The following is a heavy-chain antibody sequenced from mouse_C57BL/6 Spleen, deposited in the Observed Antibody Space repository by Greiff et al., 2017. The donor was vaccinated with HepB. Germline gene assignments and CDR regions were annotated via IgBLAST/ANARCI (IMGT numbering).Heavy chain of an antibody. CDR2: IDPNSGGT. J-gene: IGHJ2*01. Sequence: QVQLQQPGAELVKPGASVKLSCKASGYTFTSYWMHWVKQRPGRGLEWIGRIDPNSGGTKYNEKFKSKATLTVDKPSSTAYMQLSSLTSEDSAVYYCARDPGGSIYYDYDLDYWGQGTTLTVSS. V-gene: IGHV1-72*01. CDR3: ARDPGGSIYYDYDLDY. D-gene: IGHD2-4*01. CDR1: GYTFTSYW.